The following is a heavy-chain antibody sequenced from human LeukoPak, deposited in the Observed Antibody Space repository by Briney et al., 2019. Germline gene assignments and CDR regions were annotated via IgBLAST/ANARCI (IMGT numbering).Heavy chain of an antibody. CDR2: IYSGGST. D-gene: IGHD2-2*01. CDR3: ASTNCSSTSCFDY. J-gene: IGHJ4*02. CDR1: GFTVSSNY. V-gene: IGHV3-53*01. Sequence: GGSLRLSCAASGFTVSSNYMSWVRQAPGKGLEWVSVIYSGGSTYYADSVKGRFTISRDNSKNTLYLRMNSLRAEDTAVYYCASTNCSSTSCFDYWGQGTLVTVSS.